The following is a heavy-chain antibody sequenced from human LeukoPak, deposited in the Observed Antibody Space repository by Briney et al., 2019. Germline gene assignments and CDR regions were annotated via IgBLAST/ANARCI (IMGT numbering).Heavy chain of an antibody. CDR3: AKALSRVLRSTIDY. CDR2: ISSSGGNT. V-gene: IGHV3-23*01. D-gene: IGHD3-3*01. Sequence: PGGSLRLSCAASGFTFNNYAMTWVRLAPGQGLEWVSTISSSGGNTYYADSVKGRFTISRDNSKNTLYLQMNSLRAEDTALYYCAKALSRVLRSTIDYWGQGTLVTVSS. J-gene: IGHJ4*02. CDR1: GFTFNNYA.